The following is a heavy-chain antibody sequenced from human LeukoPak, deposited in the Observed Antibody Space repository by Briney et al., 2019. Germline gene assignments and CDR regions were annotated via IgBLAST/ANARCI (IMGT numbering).Heavy chain of an antibody. CDR3: ARGIQLWPY. J-gene: IGHJ4*02. Sequence: SETLSLTCAVYGGSFSGYYWSWIRQPPGKGLEWIGEINHSGSTNYNPSLQSRVTISVDTSKNQFSLKLSSVTAADTAVYYCARGIQLWPYWGQGTLVTVSS. D-gene: IGHD5-18*01. CDR1: GGSFSGYY. CDR2: INHSGST. V-gene: IGHV4-34*01.